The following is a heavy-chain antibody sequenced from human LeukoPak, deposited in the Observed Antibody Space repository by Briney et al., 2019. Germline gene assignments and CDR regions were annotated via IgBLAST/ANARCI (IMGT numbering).Heavy chain of an antibody. CDR2: LSGSGSST. J-gene: IGHJ4*02. CDR1: GFTFGDYA. D-gene: IGHD3-22*01. Sequence: PGGSLRLSCTASGFTFGDYAMSWFRQAPGKGLEWVSALSGSGSSTWYVDSVKGRITISRDNSKNTLYLQMNSLRAEDTAIYYCAKDYYDSSGSRYTYWGQGTLVTVSS. CDR3: AKDYYDSSGSRYTY. V-gene: IGHV3-23*01.